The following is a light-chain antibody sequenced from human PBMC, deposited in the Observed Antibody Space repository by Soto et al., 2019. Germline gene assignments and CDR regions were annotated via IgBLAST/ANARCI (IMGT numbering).Light chain of an antibody. Sequence: QSALTQPASVSGSPGQSITISCTGTSSDVGSYNLVSWYQQHPGKAPKLMIYEVSKRPSGVSNLFSGSKSGNTASLTIFGLQAEDEADYYCCSYAGSSTLYVFGTGTKVTVL. V-gene: IGLV2-23*02. J-gene: IGLJ1*01. CDR1: SSDVGSYNL. CDR3: CSYAGSSTLYV. CDR2: EVS.